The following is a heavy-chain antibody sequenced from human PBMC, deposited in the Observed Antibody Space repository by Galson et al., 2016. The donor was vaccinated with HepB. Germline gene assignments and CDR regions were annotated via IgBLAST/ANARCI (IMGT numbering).Heavy chain of an antibody. CDR1: GFTFNNYW. J-gene: IGHJ4*02. CDR3: AREGTVPAYNLDH. D-gene: IGHD1-1*01. CDR2: IKYDRSEI. Sequence: SLRLSCAASGFTFNNYWMSWVRQAPGKGLEWVANIKYDRSEIHYVDSVKGRFTISRDNAKNSLYLQMNTLRAEDTAVYYCAREGTVPAYNLDHWGQGTLVTVSS. V-gene: IGHV3-7*01.